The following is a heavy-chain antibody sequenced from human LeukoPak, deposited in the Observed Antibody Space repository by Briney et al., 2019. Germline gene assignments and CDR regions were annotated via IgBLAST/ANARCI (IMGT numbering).Heavy chain of an antibody. J-gene: IGHJ4*02. Sequence: KASETLSLTCAVYGGSFSGYYWSWIRQPPGKGLEWIGEINHSGSTNYNPSLKSRVTISVDTSKNQFSLKLSSVTAADTAVYYCARVDTAMDTTGGAPSGIVLYWGQGTLVTVSS. CDR2: INHSGST. CDR3: ARVDTAMDTTGGAPSGIVLY. V-gene: IGHV4-34*01. CDR1: GGSFSGYY. D-gene: IGHD5-18*01.